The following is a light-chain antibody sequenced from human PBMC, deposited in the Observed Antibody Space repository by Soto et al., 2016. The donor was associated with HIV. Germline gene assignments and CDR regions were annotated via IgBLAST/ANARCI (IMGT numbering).Light chain of an antibody. CDR2: KHN. V-gene: IGLV3-25*03. Sequence: SYELTQPPSVSVSPGQTARITCSGDALPKQYIYWYQQKPGQAPVLLIYKHNERPSGIPERFSGSSSGTTVALTISGVQAEDGADYYCQSADSSDTVVFGEGTKLTVL. J-gene: IGLJ2*01. CDR1: ALPKQY. CDR3: QSADSSDTVV.